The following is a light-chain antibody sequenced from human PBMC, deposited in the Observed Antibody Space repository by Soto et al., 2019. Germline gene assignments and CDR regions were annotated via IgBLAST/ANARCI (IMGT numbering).Light chain of an antibody. V-gene: IGKV3-11*01. Sequence: EIVLTQSPVTLSLSPGERATLSCRASQSVSSYLAWYQQKPGQAPRLLIYDASNRATGIPARFSGSGSGTDFTLTISSLEPEDFVVYYCQQRSNWWTFGQGTKVEIK. CDR2: DAS. CDR3: QQRSNWWT. J-gene: IGKJ1*01. CDR1: QSVSSY.